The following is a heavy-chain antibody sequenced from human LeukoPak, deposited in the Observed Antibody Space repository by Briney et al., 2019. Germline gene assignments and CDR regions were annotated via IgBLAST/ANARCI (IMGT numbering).Heavy chain of an antibody. J-gene: IGHJ4*02. CDR1: GFTFSSYA. Sequence: GGSLRLSCAASGFTFSSYAMSWVRQAPGKGLEWVSAISGSGGSTYYADSVKGRFTISRDNAKNSLYLQMNSLRSEDTAVYYCATTAPSNWNDADRFDYWGQGTLVTVSS. CDR2: ISGSGGST. V-gene: IGHV3-23*01. CDR3: ATTAPSNWNDADRFDY. D-gene: IGHD1-1*01.